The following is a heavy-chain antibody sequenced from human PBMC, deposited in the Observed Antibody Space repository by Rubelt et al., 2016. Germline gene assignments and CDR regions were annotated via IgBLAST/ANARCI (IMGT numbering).Heavy chain of an antibody. J-gene: IGHJ1*01. CDR2: IYYSGST. V-gene: IGHV4-59*01. CDR3: ASIVGGYFQH. CDR1: GGSISSYY. D-gene: IGHD3-22*01. Sequence: QVQLQESGPGLVKPSETLSLTCTVSGGSISSYYWSWIRQPPGKGLEWIGYIYYSGSTNYNPSLKSRVTVAVDTSKNQFSLKRSSVTAADTAVYYCASIVGGYFQHWGQGSLVTVSS.